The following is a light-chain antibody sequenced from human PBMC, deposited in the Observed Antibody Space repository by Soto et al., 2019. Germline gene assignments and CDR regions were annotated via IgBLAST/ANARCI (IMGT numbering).Light chain of an antibody. Sequence: EIVLTQSPATLSLSPGERATLSCRASQSVSSFLAWYQQKPGQAPRLLIYDASNKATGIPARFSGSGSGTDFTLTINSLEPEDFAVYCCQQRSNWPLTFGGGTKVDIK. CDR2: DAS. CDR3: QQRSNWPLT. V-gene: IGKV3-11*01. J-gene: IGKJ4*01. CDR1: QSVSSF.